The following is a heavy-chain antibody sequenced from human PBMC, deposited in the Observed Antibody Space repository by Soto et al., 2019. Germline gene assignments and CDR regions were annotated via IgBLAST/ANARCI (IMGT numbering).Heavy chain of an antibody. CDR3: ARVKWFGESGFDY. CDR2: IYYTGYT. CDR1: GGSISSYY. D-gene: IGHD3-10*01. Sequence: PSETLSLTCTVSGGSISSYYWSWIRQPPGKGLEWIGYIYYTGYTNYNPSLKSRVTISVDTSKNQFSLNVSSVTAADTAVYYCARVKWFGESGFDYWGQGTLVT. J-gene: IGHJ4*02. V-gene: IGHV4-59*01.